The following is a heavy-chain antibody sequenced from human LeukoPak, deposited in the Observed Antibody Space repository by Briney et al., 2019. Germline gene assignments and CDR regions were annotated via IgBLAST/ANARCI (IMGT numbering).Heavy chain of an antibody. J-gene: IGHJ4*02. CDR1: GGSISSYY. CDR3: AKSGYNRFDY. CDR2: VYYSGST. V-gene: IGHV4-59*01. Sequence: SETLSLTCTVSGGSISSYYWHWIRQPPGKGLEWIGYVYYSGSTNYNPPLKSRVTISVNTSKNQFSLRPSSVTAADTAVYYCAKSGYNRFDYWGQGTLVTVSS. D-gene: IGHD5-24*01.